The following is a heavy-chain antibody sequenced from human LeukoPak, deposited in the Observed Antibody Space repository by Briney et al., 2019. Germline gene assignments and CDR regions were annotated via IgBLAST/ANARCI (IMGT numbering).Heavy chain of an antibody. CDR2: IIPIFGTA. V-gene: IGHV1-69*05. CDR3: ARGMGYCSSTSCYTFPIGAFDI. D-gene: IGHD2-2*02. J-gene: IGHJ3*02. CDR1: GGTFSSYA. Sequence: ASVKVSCKASGGTFSSYAISWVRQAPGQGLEWMGGIIPIFGTANYAQKFQGRVTITTDESTSTAYMELSSLRSEDTAVYYCARGMGYCSSTSCYTFPIGAFDIWGQGTMVTVSS.